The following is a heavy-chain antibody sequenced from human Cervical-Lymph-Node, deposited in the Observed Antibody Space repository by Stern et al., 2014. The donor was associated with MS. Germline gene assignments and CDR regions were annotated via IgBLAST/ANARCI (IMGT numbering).Heavy chain of an antibody. J-gene: IGHJ6*02. CDR2: IFWDADE. Sequence: ESGPTLVKPTQTLTLTCTFSGFSLNTSGEGVGWIRQPPGKALEWLAVIFWDADERYSPSLNSMLTITKDSSKNQMVLTMANMDPVDTGTYSCAHTTVAFEEAYGLDVWGQGTPVTVSS. D-gene: IGHD4-17*01. CDR3: AHTTVAFEEAYGLDV. CDR1: GFSLNTSGEG. V-gene: IGHV2-5*02.